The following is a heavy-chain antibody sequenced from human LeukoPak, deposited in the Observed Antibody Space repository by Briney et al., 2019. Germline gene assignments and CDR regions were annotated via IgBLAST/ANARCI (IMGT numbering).Heavy chain of an antibody. V-gene: IGHV3-73*01. CDR3: TRRVVAGVNFDY. CDR1: GFTFSGSA. J-gene: IGHJ4*02. CDR2: IRSKANSYAT. Sequence: GGSLKLSCAASGFTFSGSAMHWVRQSSGKGLEWVGRIRSKANSYATAYAASVKGRFTISRDDSKNTAYLQMNSLKTEDTAVYYCTRRVVAGVNFDYWGQGTLVTVSS. D-gene: IGHD2-15*01.